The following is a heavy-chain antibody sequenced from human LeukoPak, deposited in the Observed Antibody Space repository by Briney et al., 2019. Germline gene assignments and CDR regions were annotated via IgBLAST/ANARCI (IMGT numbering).Heavy chain of an antibody. CDR2: IYSGGTT. CDR1: GFSVNSNY. J-gene: IGHJ4*02. Sequence: GVSLRLSCAASGFSVNSNYINWVRKAPGKGLEGVSFIYSGGTTYHADSVKGRFTISRDNSKNTLYLQMNSLRTEDTAVYYCARDGFGLESFDYWGQGTLVTVSS. CDR3: ARDGFGLESFDY. V-gene: IGHV3-66*02. D-gene: IGHD3-16*01.